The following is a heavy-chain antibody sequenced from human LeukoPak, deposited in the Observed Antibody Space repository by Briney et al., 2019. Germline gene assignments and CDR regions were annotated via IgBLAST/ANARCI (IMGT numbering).Heavy chain of an antibody. CDR2: MYYTGST. D-gene: IGHD6-13*01. V-gene: IGHV4-39*01. CDR3: ASLQLLGRYYFDC. Sequence: SGTLSLTCTVSGDSVTNNNYYWGWIRQPPGKGLEWIGGMYYTGSTYYNPSLKSRVTISVDTSKSQFSLRLTSLTATDTAVYYCASLQLLGRYYFDCGGEGTLVTVSS. J-gene: IGHJ4*02. CDR1: GDSVTNNNYY.